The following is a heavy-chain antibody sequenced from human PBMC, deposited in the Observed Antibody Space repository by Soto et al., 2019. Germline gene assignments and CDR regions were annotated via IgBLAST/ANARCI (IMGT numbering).Heavy chain of an antibody. Sequence: GGSLRLSCAASGFTFSSYSMNWVRQAPGKGLEWVSSISSSSRYIYYADSVKGRFTISRDNAKNSLYLQMNSLRAEDTAVYYCAREEDIVVVVAATPDAFDIWGQGTMVTVSS. D-gene: IGHD2-15*01. CDR1: GFTFSSYS. J-gene: IGHJ3*02. CDR3: AREEDIVVVVAATPDAFDI. V-gene: IGHV3-21*01. CDR2: ISSSSRYI.